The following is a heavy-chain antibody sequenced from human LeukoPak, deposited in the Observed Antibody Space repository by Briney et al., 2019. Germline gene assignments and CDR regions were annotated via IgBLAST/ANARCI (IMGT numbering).Heavy chain of an antibody. CDR1: GFTFSGYE. V-gene: IGHV3-48*03. CDR2: ISSSGRTT. J-gene: IGHJ4*02. D-gene: IGHD2-15*01. Sequence: GGSLRLSCAASGFTFSGYEMNWVRQAPEKGLEWLSFISSSGRTTYYADSVKGRFTISRDNAENSLDLRMHSLSPEDTAVYYCAREVVFDYFDCWGQGTLVTVSS. CDR3: AREVVFDYFDC.